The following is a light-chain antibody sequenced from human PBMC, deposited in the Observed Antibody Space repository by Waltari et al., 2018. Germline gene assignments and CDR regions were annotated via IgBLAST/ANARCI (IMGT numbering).Light chain of an antibody. V-gene: IGLV1-47*01. CDR1: SANIGNNH. CDR3: GGWDDNLNGWV. CDR2: RDN. Sequence: QSVMTQPPSTSGTPGQRVIIPCSGSSANIGNNHVYLYQQLPGAAPKLLIHRDNERPSGVPVRFSVSKSGTSASLAISGLRSEDEADYYCGGWDDNLNGWVFGGGTRLTVL. J-gene: IGLJ3*02.